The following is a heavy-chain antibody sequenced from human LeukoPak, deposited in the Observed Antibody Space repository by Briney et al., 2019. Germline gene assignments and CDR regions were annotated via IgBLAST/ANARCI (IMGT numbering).Heavy chain of an antibody. CDR1: GFTFSSYS. V-gene: IGHV3-7*01. CDR3: ARTTIFGVVTTDY. D-gene: IGHD3-3*01. CDR2: IKQDGSEK. J-gene: IGHJ4*02. Sequence: GGSLRLSCAASGFTFSSYSMNWVRQAPGKGLEWVANIKQDGSEKYYVDSVKGRFTISRDNAKNSLYLQMNSLRAEDTAVYYCARTTIFGVVTTDYWGQGTLVTVSS.